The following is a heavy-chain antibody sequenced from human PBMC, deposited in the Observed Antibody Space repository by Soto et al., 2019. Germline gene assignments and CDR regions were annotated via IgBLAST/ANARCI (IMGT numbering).Heavy chain of an antibody. CDR1: GFSLSTSGMC. CDR3: ARGYSGTYHDDFDI. Sequence: SGPTLVNPTQTLTLTCTFSGFSLSTSGMCVSWIRQPPGKALEWLALIDWDDDKYYSTSLKTRLTISKDTSKNQVVLTMTNMDPVDTATYYSARGYSGTYHDDFDIWGQGTMVTVSS. V-gene: IGHV2-70*01. J-gene: IGHJ3*02. CDR2: IDWDDDK. D-gene: IGHD1-26*01.